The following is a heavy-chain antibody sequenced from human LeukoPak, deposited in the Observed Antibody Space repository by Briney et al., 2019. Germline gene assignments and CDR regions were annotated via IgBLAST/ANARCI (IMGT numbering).Heavy chain of an antibody. J-gene: IGHJ3*01. Sequence: GGSLRLSCAASGFTFSDYYMSWIRQAPGKGLEWVSYISSSSSYTNYADSVKGRFTISRDNAKNSLYLQMNSLRAEDTAVYYCARDVSNSGRYEGTFDVWGQGTMVTVSS. V-gene: IGHV3-11*06. CDR2: ISSSSSYT. D-gene: IGHD6-19*01. CDR1: GFTFSDYY. CDR3: ARDVSNSGRYEGTFDV.